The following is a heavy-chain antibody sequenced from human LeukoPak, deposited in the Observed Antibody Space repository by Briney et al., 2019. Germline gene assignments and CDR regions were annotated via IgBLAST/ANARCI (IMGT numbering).Heavy chain of an antibody. D-gene: IGHD5-18*01. Sequence: SETLSLTCTVSGGSISSYYWSWIRQPPGKGLEWIGYIYYSGSTNYNPSLKSRVPISVDTSKNQFSLKLSSVTAADTAVYYCARDGYSYGYSFDYWGQGTLVTVSS. V-gene: IGHV4-59*01. CDR3: ARDGYSYGYSFDY. CDR1: GGSISSYY. CDR2: IYYSGST. J-gene: IGHJ4*02.